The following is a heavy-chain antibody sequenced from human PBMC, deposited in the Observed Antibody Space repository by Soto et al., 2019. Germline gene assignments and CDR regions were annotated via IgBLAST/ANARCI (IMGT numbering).Heavy chain of an antibody. V-gene: IGHV3-23*01. CDR1: GVTFSGYA. CDR3: ATRHDYGGNLDAFDI. J-gene: IGHJ3*02. CDR2: ISGTGGNT. D-gene: IGHD3-16*01. Sequence: VQLLESGGGLVQPGGSLRLSCTASGVTFSGYAMSWVRQALGKGLEWVSAISGTGGNTYYADTVKGRFTISRDNSESTLFLQMPGLGADDTAVYYCATRHDYGGNLDAFDIWGQGTTVAVSS.